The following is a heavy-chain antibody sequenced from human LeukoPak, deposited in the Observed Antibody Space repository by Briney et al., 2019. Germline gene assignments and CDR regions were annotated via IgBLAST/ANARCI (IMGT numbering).Heavy chain of an antibody. CDR2: ISWNSGSI. CDR3: AKVRRYYDFWSGYSILSGYFDD. V-gene: IGHV3-9*01. CDR1: GFTFDDYA. D-gene: IGHD3-3*01. J-gene: IGHJ4*02. Sequence: GRSLRLSCAASGFTFDDYAMHWVRQAPGKGLEWVSGISWNSGSIGYADSVKGRFTISRDNAKNSLYLQMNSLRAEDTALYYCAKVRRYYDFWSGYSILSGYFDDWGQGTLVTVSS.